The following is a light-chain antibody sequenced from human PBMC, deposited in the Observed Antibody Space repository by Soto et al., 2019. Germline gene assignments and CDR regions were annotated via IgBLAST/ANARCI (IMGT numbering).Light chain of an antibody. Sequence: QSVLTQPPSASGTPGQRVTISCSGSSSNIGSNTVNWYQQLPGTAPKLLVFSNNERPSGVPDRFSGSKSGTSGSLAISGLQSEDEADYYCAAWDDRLNGPVFGGGTKVTVL. J-gene: IGLJ2*01. CDR1: SSNIGSNT. CDR2: SNN. CDR3: AAWDDRLNGPV. V-gene: IGLV1-44*01.